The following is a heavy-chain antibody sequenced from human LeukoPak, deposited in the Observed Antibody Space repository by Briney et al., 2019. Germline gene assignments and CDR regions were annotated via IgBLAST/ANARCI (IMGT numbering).Heavy chain of an antibody. J-gene: IGHJ4*02. V-gene: IGHV4-34*01. CDR1: GGSLCGYY. CDR3: ARGLRGTTVTTAFDY. Sequence: IPSETLSLTCAVYGGSLCGYYWSWIRHPPRKGRGGMGEINHNGSTNYNPSLKSRVTISVDTSKNQFSLKLSSVTAADTAVYSCARGLRGTTVTTAFDYWGQGTLVTVSS. CDR2: INHNGST. D-gene: IGHD4-17*01.